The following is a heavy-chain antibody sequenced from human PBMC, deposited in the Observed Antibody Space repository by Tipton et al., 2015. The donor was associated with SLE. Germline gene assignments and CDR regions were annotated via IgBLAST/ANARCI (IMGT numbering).Heavy chain of an antibody. CDR1: GGSISSSSYY. Sequence: TLSLTCTVSGGSISSSSYYWGWIRRPPGKGLEWIGSIYYSGSTYYNPSLKSRVTISVDTSKNQFSLKLSSVTAADTAVYYCARRYYYDNSGRAPRHYFDYWGQGTLVTVSS. CDR2: IYYSGST. V-gene: IGHV4-39*01. CDR3: ARRYYYDNSGRAPRHYFDY. D-gene: IGHD3-22*01. J-gene: IGHJ4*02.